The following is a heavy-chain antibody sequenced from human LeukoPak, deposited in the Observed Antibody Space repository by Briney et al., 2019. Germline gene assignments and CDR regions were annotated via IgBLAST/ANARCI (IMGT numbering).Heavy chain of an antibody. J-gene: IGHJ3*02. Sequence: ASVKVSCKASGYTFTSYYIHWVRQAPGQGLEWMGLINPSGGSTNYAQKFQGRVTMARDTSTSTVYMELSSLRSEDTAVYYCATSGGYLDYDAFDIWGQGTMVTVSS. V-gene: IGHV1-46*01. D-gene: IGHD3-22*01. CDR2: INPSGGST. CDR1: GYTFTSYY. CDR3: ATSGGYLDYDAFDI.